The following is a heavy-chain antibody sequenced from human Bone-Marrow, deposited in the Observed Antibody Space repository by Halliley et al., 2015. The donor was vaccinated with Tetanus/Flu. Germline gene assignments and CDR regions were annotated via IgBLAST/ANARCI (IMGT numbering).Heavy chain of an antibody. D-gene: IGHD3-22*01. CDR3: ARDDGSYYDSSGMDV. CDR1: GFTFNNHA. V-gene: IGHV3-23*01. Sequence: SLRLSCVASGFTFNNHALSWVRQAPGKGLEWVSAILGSGSSTYYSDSVKGRFTISRDNARQSVHLQMNSLSAEDTAVYYCARDDGSYYDSSGMDVWGQGTTVTVSS. J-gene: IGHJ6*02. CDR2: ILGSGSST.